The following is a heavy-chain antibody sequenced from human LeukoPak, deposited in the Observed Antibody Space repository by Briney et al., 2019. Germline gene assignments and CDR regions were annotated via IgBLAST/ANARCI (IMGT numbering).Heavy chain of an antibody. D-gene: IGHD3-22*01. CDR3: AREAYYYDSSGYRKFDY. Sequence: SETLSLTCAVYGGSFSGYYWSWIRQPPGKGLEWIGEINHSGSTNYNPSLKSRVTISVDTSKNQFSLKLSSVTAADTAVYYCAREAYYYDSSGYRKFDYWGQGTLVTVSS. CDR2: INHSGST. V-gene: IGHV4-34*01. J-gene: IGHJ4*02. CDR1: GGSFSGYY.